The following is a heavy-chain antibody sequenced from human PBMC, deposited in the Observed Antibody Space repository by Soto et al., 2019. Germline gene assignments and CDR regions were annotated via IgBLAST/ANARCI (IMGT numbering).Heavy chain of an antibody. D-gene: IGHD5-12*01. J-gene: IGHJ4*02. Sequence: QVQLQQWGAGLLKPSETLSLTCAVHGESFSGYYWSWIRQPPGKGLEWIGEINHSGNTNYNPSLKSRLNMSVDTSKNQISLKVKSVTDADTAVYYCAGNIVATISAFDKWGQGTLVTVSS. CDR2: INHSGNT. CDR1: GESFSGYY. CDR3: AGNIVATISAFDK. V-gene: IGHV4-34*01.